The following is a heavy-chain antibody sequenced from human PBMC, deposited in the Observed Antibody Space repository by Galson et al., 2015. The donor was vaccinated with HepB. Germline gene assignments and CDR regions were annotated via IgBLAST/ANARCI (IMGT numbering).Heavy chain of an antibody. V-gene: IGHV3-33*08. J-gene: IGHJ6*02. CDR1: GFTFSSYG. D-gene: IGHD2-21*02. CDR2: IWYDGSNK. Sequence: SLRLSCAASGFTFSSYGMHWVRQAPGKGLEWVAVIWYDGSNKYYADSVKGRFTISRDNSKNTLYLQMNSLRAEDTAVYYCARDYFVGCGGDCSHLDYYYYGMDVWGQGTTVTVSS. CDR3: ARDYFVGCGGDCSHLDYYYYGMDV.